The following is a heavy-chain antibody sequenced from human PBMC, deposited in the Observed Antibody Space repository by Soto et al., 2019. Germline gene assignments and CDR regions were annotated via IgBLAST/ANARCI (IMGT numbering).Heavy chain of an antibody. V-gene: IGHV4-59*01. D-gene: IGHD4-17*01. CDR1: GGSITSSY. J-gene: IGHJ4*02. CDR2: IYDTGISGYTPST. CDR3: ARAGGYGDYVDY. Sequence: SETLSLTCTVSGGSITSSYWSWIRRPPGKGLEWIAYIYDTGISGYTPSTSYNPSLKSRVTMSVDTSKSQFSLKLTSVTAADTAVYYCARAGGYGDYVDYWGQGTLVTVPS.